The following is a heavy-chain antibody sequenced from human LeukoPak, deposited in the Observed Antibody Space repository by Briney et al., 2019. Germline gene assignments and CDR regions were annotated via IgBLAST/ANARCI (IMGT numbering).Heavy chain of an antibody. CDR1: GHSISSGYY. J-gene: IGHJ3*02. Sequence: SETLSLTCAVSGHSISSGYYWGWIRPPPGKGLEWIGSIYHSGSTYYNPSLKSRVTISVDTSKNQFSLKLSSVTAADTAVYYCARPRRSTSCYRFCAFDIWGQGTMVTVSS. CDR3: ARPRRSTSCYRFCAFDI. CDR2: IYHSGST. V-gene: IGHV4-38-2*01. D-gene: IGHD2-2*01.